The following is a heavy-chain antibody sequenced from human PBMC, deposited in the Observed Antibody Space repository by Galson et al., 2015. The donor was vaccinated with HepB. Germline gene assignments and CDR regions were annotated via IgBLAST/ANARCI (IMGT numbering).Heavy chain of an antibody. CDR2: ISGSGGST. CDR1: GFTFSSYA. D-gene: IGHD5-12*01. V-gene: IGHV3-23*01. Sequence: SLRLSCAASGFTFSSYAMSWVRQAPGKGLEWVSAISGSGGSTYYADSVKGRFTISRDNSKNTLYLQMNSLRAEDTAVYYCAKDGGGMGYVENWFDPWGQGTLVTVSS. CDR3: AKDGGGMGYVENWFDP. J-gene: IGHJ5*02.